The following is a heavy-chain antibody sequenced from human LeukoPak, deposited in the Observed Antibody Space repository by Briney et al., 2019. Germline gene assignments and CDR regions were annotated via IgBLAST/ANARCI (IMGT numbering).Heavy chain of an antibody. CDR3: AKARYCSGGSCYSDY. V-gene: IGHV3-23*01. CDR1: GFTFSNAW. Sequence: GGSLRLSCAASGFTFSNAWMSWVRQAPGRGLEWVSGISGSGGSTYYADSVRGRFTISRDNSKNTLYLQMNSLRAEDTAVYYCAKARYCSGGSCYSDYWGQGTLVTVSS. D-gene: IGHD2-15*01. J-gene: IGHJ4*02. CDR2: ISGSGGST.